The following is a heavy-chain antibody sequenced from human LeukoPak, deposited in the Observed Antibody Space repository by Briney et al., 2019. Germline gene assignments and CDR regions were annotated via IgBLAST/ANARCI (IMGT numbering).Heavy chain of an antibody. V-gene: IGHV3-7*01. CDR3: ARDRARRVRYGSGSNYD. J-gene: IGHJ4*02. CDR2: IKQDGSEK. Sequence: PGGSLRLSCAASGFTFSSYWMSWVRQAPGKGLEWVANIKQDGSEKYYVDSVKGRFTISRDNAKNSLYLQMNSLRAEDTAVYYCARDRARRVRYGSGSNYDWGQGTLVTVSS. D-gene: IGHD3-10*01. CDR1: GFTFSSYW.